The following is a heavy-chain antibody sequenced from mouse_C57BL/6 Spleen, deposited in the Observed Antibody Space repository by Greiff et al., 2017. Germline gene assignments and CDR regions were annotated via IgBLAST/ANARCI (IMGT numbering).Heavy chain of an antibody. CDR1: GYTFTSYW. V-gene: IGHV1-61*01. CDR2: IYPSDSET. D-gene: IGHD1-1*01. CDR3: ASGSSLDY. J-gene: IGHJ2*01. Sequence: QVQLKQPGAELVRPGSSVKLSCKASGYTFTSYWMDWVKQRPGQGLEWIGNIYPSDSETHYNQKFKDKATLTVDKSSSTAYMQLSSLTSEDSAVYYCASGSSLDYWGQGTTLTVSS.